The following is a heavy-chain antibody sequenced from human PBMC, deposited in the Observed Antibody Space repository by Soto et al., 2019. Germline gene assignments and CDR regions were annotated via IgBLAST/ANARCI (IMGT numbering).Heavy chain of an antibody. CDR1: GFTFSSYG. V-gene: IGHV3-30*18. CDR3: AKGLAYCGGDCYSHFDL. J-gene: IGHJ2*01. CDR2: ISYDGSNK. D-gene: IGHD2-21*02. Sequence: QVQLVESGGGVVQPGRSLRLSCAASGFTFSSYGMHWVRQAPGKGLAWVAVISYDGSNKYYADSVKGRFTISRDNSKNTLYLQMNSLRAEDTAVYYCAKGLAYCGGDCYSHFDLWGRGTLVTVSS.